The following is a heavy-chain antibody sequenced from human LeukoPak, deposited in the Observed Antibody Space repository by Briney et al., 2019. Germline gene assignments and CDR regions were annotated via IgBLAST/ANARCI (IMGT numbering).Heavy chain of an antibody. J-gene: IGHJ4*02. V-gene: IGHV4-61*10. CDR1: GGSISSGSYY. CDR3: ATILLHYFDY. D-gene: IGHD2-15*01. Sequence: SETLSLTCTVSGGSISSGSYYWSWIRQPAGKGLEWIGEIYHSGSTNYNPSLKSRVTISVDKSKNQFSLKLSSVTAADTAVYYCATILLHYFDYWGQGTLVTVSS. CDR2: IYHSGST.